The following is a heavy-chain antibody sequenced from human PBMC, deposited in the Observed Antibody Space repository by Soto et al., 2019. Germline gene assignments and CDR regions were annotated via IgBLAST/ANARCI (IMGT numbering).Heavy chain of an antibody. V-gene: IGHV3-21*01. Sequence: EVQLVESGGGLVKPGGSLRLFCAASGFTFSSYSMNWVRQAPGKGLEWVSSISSSSSYIYYADSVKGRFTISRDNAKNSLYLQMNCLRAEDTAGYYCARDFGRGDYVVGGGDYWGQGTLVTVSS. CDR2: ISSSSSYI. CDR3: ARDFGRGDYVVGGGDY. D-gene: IGHD4-17*01. CDR1: GFTFSSYS. J-gene: IGHJ4*02.